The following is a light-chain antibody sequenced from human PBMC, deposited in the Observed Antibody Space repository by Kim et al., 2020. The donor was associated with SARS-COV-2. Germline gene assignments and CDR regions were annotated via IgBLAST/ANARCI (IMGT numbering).Light chain of an antibody. CDR2: GAS. V-gene: IGKV3-20*01. CDR3: QQYGSSPQT. J-gene: IGKJ1*01. Sequence: PGERATLSCRASESVSSSYLAWYQQKPGQAPRLLTYGASSRATGIPDRFSGSGSGTDFTLTISRLEPEDLAVYYCQQYGSSPQTFGQGTKVDIK. CDR1: ESVSSSY.